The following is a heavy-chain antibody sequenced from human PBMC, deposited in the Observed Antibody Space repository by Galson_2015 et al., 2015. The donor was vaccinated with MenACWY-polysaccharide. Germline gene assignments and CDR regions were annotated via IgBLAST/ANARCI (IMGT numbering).Heavy chain of an antibody. CDR1: GGSINNYY. CDR3: ARSGGYSSPMAY. CDR2: SYYSGST. Sequence: SETLSLTCTVSGGSINNYYWNWIRQPPGRGLEWIGYSYYSGSTNYNPSLKSRVSISVDTSKNQFSLKLNSVTAADTAVYYCARSGGYSSPMAYWGQGTLVAVSS. J-gene: IGHJ4*02. V-gene: IGHV4-59*01. D-gene: IGHD6-13*01.